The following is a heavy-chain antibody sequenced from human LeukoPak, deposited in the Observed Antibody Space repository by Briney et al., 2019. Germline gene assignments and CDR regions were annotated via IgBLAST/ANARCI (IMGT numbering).Heavy chain of an antibody. J-gene: IGHJ4*02. CDR3: AIESVGLFYFDY. CDR1: RFTFSSNS. V-gene: IGHV3-30*04. Sequence: AGGSLRLSCAASRFTFSSNSMRWVRQAPGKGLEWVALISKDGSITFYADSVKGRFTISRDNSKNTLYLQIDSLRTEDTSVYFCAIESVGLFYFDYWGQGNLVTVSS. CDR2: ISKDGSIT.